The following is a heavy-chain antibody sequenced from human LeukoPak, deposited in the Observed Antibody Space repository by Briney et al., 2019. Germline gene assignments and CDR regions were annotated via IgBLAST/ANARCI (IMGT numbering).Heavy chain of an antibody. CDR3: ARGRQQLVPFDY. Sequence: SVKVSCKAFGATFSSYAISWVRQAPGPGHEWKGVAIPIFGTASYAQKFQGRVTITTDESTRTAYMELSSLSSEDTAVYYCARGRQQLVPFDYWGQGTLVTVSS. D-gene: IGHD6-13*01. CDR2: AIPIFGTA. CDR1: GATFSSYA. J-gene: IGHJ4*02. V-gene: IGHV1-69*05.